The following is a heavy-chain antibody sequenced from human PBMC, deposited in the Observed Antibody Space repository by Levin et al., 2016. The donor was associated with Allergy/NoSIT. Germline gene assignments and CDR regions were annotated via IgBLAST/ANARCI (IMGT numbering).Heavy chain of an antibody. CDR2: IYPGDSDT. CDR3: ARTPYSTSGRFDP. V-gene: IGHV5-51*01. J-gene: IGHJ5*02. D-gene: IGHD6-6*01. CDR1: GYSFSTYW. Sequence: KVSCKGSGYSFSTYWIVWVRQMPGRGLEWMGIIYPGDSDTRYSPSFEGQVTISADKSISTAYLQWSSLKASDTAMYYCARTPYSTSGRFDPWGQGTLVTVSS.